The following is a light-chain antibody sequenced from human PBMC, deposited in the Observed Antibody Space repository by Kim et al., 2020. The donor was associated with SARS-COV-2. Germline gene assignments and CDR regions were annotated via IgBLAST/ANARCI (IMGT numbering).Light chain of an antibody. CDR2: KAS. CDR1: QSIGTW. J-gene: IGKJ5*01. Sequence: ASVGDRVTIPCRASQSIGTWLAWYQQKPGKAPNLLIYKASSLESGVPSRFSGSGSGTEFTLTISSLQPDDFATYYCQQYDSYPITFGQGTRLEIK. CDR3: QQYDSYPIT. V-gene: IGKV1-5*03.